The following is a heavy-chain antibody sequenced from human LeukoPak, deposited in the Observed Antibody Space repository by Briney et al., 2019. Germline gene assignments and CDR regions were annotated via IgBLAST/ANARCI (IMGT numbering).Heavy chain of an antibody. D-gene: IGHD4/OR15-4a*01. CDR2: IYFSGST. V-gene: IGHV4-61*01. CDR3: ARVRDWFDP. CDR1: GGSVSSGSYY. Sequence: SETLSLTCTVSGGSVSSGSYYWSWVRQPPGKGLEWIGYIYFSGSTNYNPSLKSRVTISVDTSKDQFFLKLSSVTAADTAMYYCARVRDWFDPWGQGTLVTVSS. J-gene: IGHJ5*02.